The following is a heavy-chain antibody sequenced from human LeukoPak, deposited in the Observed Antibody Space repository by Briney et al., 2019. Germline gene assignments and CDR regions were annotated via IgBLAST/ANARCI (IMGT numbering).Heavy chain of an antibody. CDR1: GYIFTSYW. CDR3: ARGDGYSPYYFDY. Sequence: GESLRISCKGSGYIFTSYWISWVRQMPGKGLEWMGRIDPSDSYTNYSPSFQGHVTISADKSISTAYLQWSSLKASDTAMYYCARGDGYSPYYFDYWGQGTLVTVSS. CDR2: IDPSDSYT. V-gene: IGHV5-10-1*01. D-gene: IGHD5-24*01. J-gene: IGHJ4*02.